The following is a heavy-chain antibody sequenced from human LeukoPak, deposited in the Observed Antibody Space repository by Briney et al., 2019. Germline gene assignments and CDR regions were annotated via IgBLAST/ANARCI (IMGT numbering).Heavy chain of an antibody. J-gene: IGHJ5*02. D-gene: IGHD3-16*01. V-gene: IGHV3-11*01. Sequence: PGGSLRLSCAASGFTFSDYYMSWIRQAPGKGLEWVSYISGSGSTIYYADSVKRRFTISRDNAKNSLSLQMNSLRAEDTAVYYCARAGIMIKFGAVYLWGQGTLVTVSS. CDR3: ARAGIMIKFGAVYL. CDR2: ISGSGSTI. CDR1: GFTFSDYY.